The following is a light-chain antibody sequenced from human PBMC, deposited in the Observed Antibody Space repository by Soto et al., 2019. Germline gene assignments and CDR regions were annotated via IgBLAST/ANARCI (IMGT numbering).Light chain of an antibody. CDR3: RAYAGTNDLGV. CDR1: NSGIGIYDF. CDR2: EVS. Sequence: QSVLTQPPSASGSPGQSVTISCTGTNSGIGIYDFVSWYQQHPGKAPKLLIYEVSKRPSGVPDRFSGSKSGNTASLTVSDLQTEDAADYFCRAYAGTNDLGVFGGGTKLTVL. J-gene: IGLJ3*02. V-gene: IGLV2-8*01.